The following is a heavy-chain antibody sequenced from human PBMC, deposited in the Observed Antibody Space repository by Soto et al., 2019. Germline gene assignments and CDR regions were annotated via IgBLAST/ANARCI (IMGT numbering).Heavy chain of an antibody. CDR1: GYTFTSYG. Sequence: ASVKVSCKASGYTFTSYGISWVRQAPGQGLEWMGWISAYNGNTNYAQKLQGRVTMTTDTSTSTAHMELRSLRSDDTAVYYCARYSESVAGIGNYYYGMDVWGQGTTVTVSS. D-gene: IGHD6-19*01. CDR2: ISAYNGNT. V-gene: IGHV1-18*01. CDR3: ARYSESVAGIGNYYYGMDV. J-gene: IGHJ6*02.